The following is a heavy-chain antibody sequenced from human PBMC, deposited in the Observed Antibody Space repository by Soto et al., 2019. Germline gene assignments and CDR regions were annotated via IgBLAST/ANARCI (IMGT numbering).Heavy chain of an antibody. Sequence: ASVKVSCKASGGTFSSYAISWVRQAPGQGLEWMGGIIPIFGTANYAQKFQGRVTITADESTSTAYMELSSLRSEDTAVYYCARDTREAGLLWFGEPSQGNYYYGMDVWGQGTTVTVSS. CDR1: GGTFSSYA. D-gene: IGHD3-10*01. CDR3: ARDTREAGLLWFGEPSQGNYYYGMDV. CDR2: IIPIFGTA. J-gene: IGHJ6*02. V-gene: IGHV1-69*13.